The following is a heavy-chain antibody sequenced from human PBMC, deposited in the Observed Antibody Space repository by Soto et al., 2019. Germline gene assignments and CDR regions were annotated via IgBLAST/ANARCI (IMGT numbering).Heavy chain of an antibody. CDR2: ISYDGSNK. V-gene: IGHV3-30*18. J-gene: IGHJ6*02. D-gene: IGHD1-26*01. Sequence: QVQLVESGGGVVQPGRSLRLTCAASGFTLSSYGMHWVRQAPGKGLEWVAVISYDGSNKYYADSVKGRFTISRDNSKNTLYLQMNSLRAEDTAVYYCAKEGSYYLEYYYYGMDVWGQGTTVTVSS. CDR1: GFTLSSYG. CDR3: AKEGSYYLEYYYYGMDV.